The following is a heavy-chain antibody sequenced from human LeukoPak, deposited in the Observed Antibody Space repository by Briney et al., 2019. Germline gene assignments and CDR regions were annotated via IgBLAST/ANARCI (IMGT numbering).Heavy chain of an antibody. D-gene: IGHD3-16*02. Sequence: KPSETLSLTCFVSGASISRHYWTWMRHTPGQGLHWIGYIHSTGTTNYNPSLKSRVTMSLDTSKNQFSLRLNSAAAADAAVYYCARSEYVWGGYRLDFWGQGALVTVSS. CDR1: GASISRHY. J-gene: IGHJ4*02. V-gene: IGHV4-4*08. CDR3: ARSEYVWGGYRLDF. CDR2: IHSTGTT.